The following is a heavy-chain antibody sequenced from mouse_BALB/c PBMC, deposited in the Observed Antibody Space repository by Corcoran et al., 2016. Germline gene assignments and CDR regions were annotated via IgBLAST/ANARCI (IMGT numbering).Heavy chain of an antibody. Sequence: QIQLVQSGPELKKPGETVKISCKASGYTFTNYGMNWVKQAPGKGLKWMGWINTYTGEPTYADDFKGRFAFSLETSASTAYLQINNLKNAGTGTYFCARRGEYWNYDRYWYFDVWGAGTTVTVSS. CDR1: GYTFTNYG. D-gene: IGHD1-1*01. V-gene: IGHV9-3-1*01. J-gene: IGHJ1*01. CDR3: ARRGEYWNYDRYWYFDV. CDR2: INTYTGEP.